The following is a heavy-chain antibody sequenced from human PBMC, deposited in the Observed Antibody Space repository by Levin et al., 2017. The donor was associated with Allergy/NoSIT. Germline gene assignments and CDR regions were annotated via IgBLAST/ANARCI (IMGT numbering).Heavy chain of an antibody. V-gene: IGHV3-23*01. Sequence: GESLKISCAASGFTFSSYAMSWVRQAPGKGLEWVSAISGSGGSTYYADSVKGRFTISRDNSKNTLYLQMNSLRAEDTAVYYCAKLRRENYDFWSAEAHYYYYMDVWGKGTTVTVSS. CDR3: AKLRRENYDFWSAEAHYYYYMDV. CDR1: GFTFSSYA. J-gene: IGHJ6*03. D-gene: IGHD3-3*01. CDR2: ISGSGGST.